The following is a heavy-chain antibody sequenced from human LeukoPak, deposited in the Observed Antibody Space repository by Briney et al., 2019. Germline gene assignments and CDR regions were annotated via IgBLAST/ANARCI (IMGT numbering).Heavy chain of an antibody. CDR3: ARDPGYSGYDLMASDI. V-gene: IGHV3-48*01. Sequence: GGSLRLSCAAPGITFSSYTMNWVRQAPGRGLEWVSYISSSDSTIYYADSVRGRFTISRDNAKNSLYLQMNSLRAEDTAVYYCARDPGYSGYDLMASDIWGQGTMVTVSS. J-gene: IGHJ3*02. CDR2: ISSSDSTI. CDR1: GITFSSYT. D-gene: IGHD5-12*01.